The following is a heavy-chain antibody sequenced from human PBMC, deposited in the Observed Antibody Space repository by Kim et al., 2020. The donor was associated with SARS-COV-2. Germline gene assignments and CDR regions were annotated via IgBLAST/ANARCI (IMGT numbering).Heavy chain of an antibody. V-gene: IGHV4-4*07. CDR1: GGSISGYY. J-gene: IGHJ5*02. Sequence: SETLSLTCTVSGGSISGYYWNWIRQPAGKGLEWIGRIYSSGSTNYNPSLSSRVTMSVDTSKNQFSLKLSSVTAADTALYYCTRDSITPPNIWFDPWGQGTLVTVSS. CDR2: IYSSGST. CDR3: TRDSITPPNIWFDP.